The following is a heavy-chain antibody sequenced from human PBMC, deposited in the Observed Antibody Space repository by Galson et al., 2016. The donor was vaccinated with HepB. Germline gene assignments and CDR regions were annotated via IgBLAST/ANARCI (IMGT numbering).Heavy chain of an antibody. V-gene: IGHV1-18*04. CDR1: GYSFTNYA. J-gene: IGHJ4*02. D-gene: IGHD2-15*01. Sequence: SVKVSCKASGYSFTNYAITWVRQAPGQGLEWMGWIRTYNGNTKYAQNPQGRVTMTTDTSTSTVYLELRSLRSDDTAVYYCARRIVVAGTGVDFWGQGTLVTVSS. CDR2: IRTYNGNT. CDR3: ARRIVVAGTGVDF.